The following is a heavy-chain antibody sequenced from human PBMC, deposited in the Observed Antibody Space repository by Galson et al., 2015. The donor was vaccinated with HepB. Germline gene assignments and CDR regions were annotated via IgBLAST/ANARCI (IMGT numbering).Heavy chain of an antibody. V-gene: IGHV1-18*01. Sequence: SVKVSCKASGYTLANYGFIWVRQAPGQGLEWMGWMSPYNGETKYAQTVQGRVTMTTDTSTTTAYMELRSLRSDDTAVYYCARGAGYSSRWYSNFDYWGQGTLVTVSP. J-gene: IGHJ4*02. D-gene: IGHD6-13*01. CDR2: MSPYNGET. CDR1: GYTLANYG. CDR3: ARGAGYSSRWYSNFDY.